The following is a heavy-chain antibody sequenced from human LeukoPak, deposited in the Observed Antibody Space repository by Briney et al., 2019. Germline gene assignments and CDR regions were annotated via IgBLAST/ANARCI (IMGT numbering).Heavy chain of an antibody. J-gene: IGHJ3*02. CDR1: GFTFSRYG. CDR2: IWYDGSNK. CDR3: AKSQLWAFDI. V-gene: IGHV3-33*06. Sequence: QPGRSLRLSCAASGFTFSRYGMHWVRQAPGKGLECVAVIWYDGSNKYYADSVKGRFTISRDNSKNTLYLQMNSLRAEDTAVYYCAKSQLWAFDIWGQGTMVTVSS. D-gene: IGHD5-18*01.